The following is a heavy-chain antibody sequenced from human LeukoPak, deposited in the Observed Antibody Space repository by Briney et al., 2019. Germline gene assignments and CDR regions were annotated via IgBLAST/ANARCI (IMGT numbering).Heavy chain of an antibody. D-gene: IGHD3-16*01. CDR2: IYYSGST. CDR3: ARRGYAAVNYDYVWGSYLFDP. J-gene: IGHJ5*02. Sequence: PSETLSLTCTVSGGSISSSSYYWGWIRQPPGKGLEWIGSIYYSGSTYYNPSLKSRVTISVDTSKNQFSLKLSSVTAADTAVYYCARRGYAAVNYDYVWGSYLFDPWGQGTLVIVSS. CDR1: GGSISSSSYY. V-gene: IGHV4-39*01.